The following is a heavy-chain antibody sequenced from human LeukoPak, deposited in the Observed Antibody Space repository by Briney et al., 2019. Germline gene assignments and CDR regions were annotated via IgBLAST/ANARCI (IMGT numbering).Heavy chain of an antibody. D-gene: IGHD1-1*01. J-gene: IGHJ4*02. CDR1: GGSISSGGYS. Sequence: SETLSLTCAVPGGSISSGGYSWSWIRQPPGKGLEWIGYIYHSGSTYYNPSLKSRVTISVDRSKNQFSLKLSSVTAADTAVYYCARGDLERPDFDYWGQGTLVTVSS. CDR2: IYHSGST. V-gene: IGHV4-30-2*01. CDR3: ARGDLERPDFDY.